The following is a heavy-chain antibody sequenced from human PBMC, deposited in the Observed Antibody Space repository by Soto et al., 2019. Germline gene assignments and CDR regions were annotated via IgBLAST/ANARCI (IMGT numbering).Heavy chain of an antibody. D-gene: IGHD3-10*01. J-gene: IGHJ4*02. Sequence: SGPTLVNPTQTLTLACTFSGFSLSTREVGVGWIRQPPGKALEWLALIYWDDDKRYSPSLKNRLTIAKDTSKNLVVLIMTNMEPEDTATYYCAHRAYYYGSGSYYTHWGQGILVTVSS. V-gene: IGHV2-5*02. CDR3: AHRAYYYGSGSYYTH. CDR1: GFSLSTREVG. CDR2: IYWDDDK.